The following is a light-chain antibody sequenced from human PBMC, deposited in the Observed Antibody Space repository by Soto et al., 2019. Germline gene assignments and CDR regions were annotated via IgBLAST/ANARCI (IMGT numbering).Light chain of an antibody. V-gene: IGLV1-44*01. CDR3: PAWDDSLNGYV. J-gene: IGLJ1*01. CDR1: RSNIGSNT. Sequence: QYVLTQPPSASVTPGQRVTISCSGSRSNIGSNTVNWYQQLPGPAPKLFIYSNNQRPSGVPDRFSGSKSGTSASLAISGLQSEDEADYYCPAWDDSLNGYVFGTGTKLTVL. CDR2: SNN.